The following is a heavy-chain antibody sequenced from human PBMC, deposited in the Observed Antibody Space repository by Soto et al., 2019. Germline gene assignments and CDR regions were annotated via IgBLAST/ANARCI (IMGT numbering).Heavy chain of an antibody. CDR1: GGTFSSHT. CDR3: ARPDFGDYWYFDL. D-gene: IGHD4-17*01. V-gene: IGHV1-69*08. Sequence: QDQLVQSGAAVKKPGSSVKVSCKASGGTFSSHTFSWVRQAPGQGLEWIGRIIPALGTATYAQKFQGRVTITADESATTVYMELNSLRSEDTAVYYCARPDFGDYWYFDLWGRGTLVTVSS. J-gene: IGHJ2*01. CDR2: IIPALGTA.